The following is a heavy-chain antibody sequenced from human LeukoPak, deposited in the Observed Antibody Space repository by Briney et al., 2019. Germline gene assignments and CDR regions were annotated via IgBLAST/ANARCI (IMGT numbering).Heavy chain of an antibody. CDR1: GGTFSSYA. V-gene: IGHV1-69*05. CDR2: IIPIFGTA. Sequence: ASVKVSCKASGGTFSSYAISWVRQAPGQGLEWMGGIIPIFGTANYAQKFQGRVTITTDESTSTAYMELSSLRSEDTAVYYCAREGLDSSSLYYWGQGALVTVSS. CDR3: AREGLDSSSLYY. D-gene: IGHD6-13*01. J-gene: IGHJ4*02.